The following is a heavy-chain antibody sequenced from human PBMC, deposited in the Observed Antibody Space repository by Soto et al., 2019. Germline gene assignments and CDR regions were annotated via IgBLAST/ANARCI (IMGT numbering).Heavy chain of an antibody. CDR1: GLTFSSYG. Sequence: HPGGSLRLSCAASGLTFSSYGMHWVRQAPGKGLEWVAVIWYDGSNKYYADSVKGRFTISRDNSKNTLYLQMNSLRAEDTAVYYCAREAMDIVGLVAANSYYYMDFWGKGTTVTLSS. V-gene: IGHV3-33*01. CDR2: IWYDGSNK. J-gene: IGHJ6*03. D-gene: IGHD2-15*01. CDR3: AREAMDIVGLVAANSYYYMDF.